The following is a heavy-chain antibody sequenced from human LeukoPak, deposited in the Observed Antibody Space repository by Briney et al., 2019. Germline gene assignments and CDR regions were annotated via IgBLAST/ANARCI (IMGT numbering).Heavy chain of an antibody. CDR1: GFTFSSYW. CDR3: AKCGAYRSYEY. V-gene: IGHV3-7*01. CDR2: IKGDGSEK. Sequence: PGGSLRLSCAASGFTFSSYWMSWVRPAPGKGREWVANIKGDGSEKSHADSVKGRFTVSRDNTKNSLYLQMDSLRAEDTAVYYCAKCGAYRSYEYWGQGILVIVSS. D-gene: IGHD2-21*01. J-gene: IGHJ4*02.